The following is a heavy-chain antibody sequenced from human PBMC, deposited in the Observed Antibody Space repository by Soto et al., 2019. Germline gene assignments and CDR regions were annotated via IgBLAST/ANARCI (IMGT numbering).Heavy chain of an antibody. D-gene: IGHD3-10*01. CDR2: IIPIFGTA. J-gene: IGHJ6*02. CDR3: ASIRANTYYYGMDV. CDR1: GVTFSSYA. Sequence: QVQLVQSGAEVKKPGSSVKVSCKASGVTFSSYAISWVRQAPGQGLEWMGGIIPIFGTADYAQKCQGRVTITAAESTSTAYMELSSLRAEDTAVYYCASIRANTYYYGMDVWGQGTTVTVSS. V-gene: IGHV1-69*12.